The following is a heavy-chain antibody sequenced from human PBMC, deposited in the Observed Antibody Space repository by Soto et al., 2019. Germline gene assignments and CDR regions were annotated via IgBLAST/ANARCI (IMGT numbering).Heavy chain of an antibody. CDR2: INAGNGNA. V-gene: IGHV1-3*01. J-gene: IGHJ4*02. Sequence: GASVKVSCKASGYTFTNYAMHWVRQAPGQRLEWMGWINAGNGNAAYSQKFQDRVTITRNTSASTAYMELNSLRSEDTAVYYCASGNCGYVCYHDYWGQGTLVTVSS. CDR3: ASGNCGYVCYHDY. D-gene: IGHD2-21*01. CDR1: GYTFTNYA.